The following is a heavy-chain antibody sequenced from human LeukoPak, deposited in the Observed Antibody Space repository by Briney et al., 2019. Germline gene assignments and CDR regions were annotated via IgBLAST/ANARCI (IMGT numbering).Heavy chain of an antibody. CDR2: IYPSGST. CDR1: GYSISSGYY. J-gene: IGHJ4*02. V-gene: IGHV4-38-2*02. CDR3: ARGKSSSWGYYFGY. D-gene: IGHD6-13*01. Sequence: PSETLSLTCTVSGYSISSGYYWGWIRQPPGKGLEWIGSIYPSGSTYYNPSLKSRVTISVDPSKNQFSLKLSSVTAADTAVYYCARGKSSSWGYYFGYWGQGTLVTVSS.